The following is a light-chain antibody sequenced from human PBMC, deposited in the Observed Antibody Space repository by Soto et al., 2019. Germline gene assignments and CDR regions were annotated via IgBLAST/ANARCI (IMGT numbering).Light chain of an antibody. Sequence: DIQMTQTPSTLHASVGDEVTITCRASQTISRWLAWYQQKPGRAPKLLIYDASTLESGVPSRFSGSGSETEFTLTISRLQPDDFATYFCHSRAFGQGTRLEIK. CDR2: DAS. CDR3: HSRA. CDR1: QTISRW. J-gene: IGKJ5*01. V-gene: IGKV1-5*01.